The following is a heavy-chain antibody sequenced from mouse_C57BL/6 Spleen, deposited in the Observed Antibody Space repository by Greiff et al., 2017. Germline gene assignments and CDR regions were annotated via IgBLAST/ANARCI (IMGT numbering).Heavy chain of an antibody. D-gene: IGHD1-1*01. J-gene: IGHJ1*03. CDR3: TRGDALLRGYFDV. CDR1: GFTFSSYA. CDR2: ISSGGDYI. Sequence: VESGEGLVKPGGSLKLSCAASGFTFSSYAMSWVRQTPEKRLEWVAYISSGGDYIYYADTVKGRFTISRDNARNTLYLQMSSLKSEDTAMYYCTRGDALLRGYFDVWGTGTTVTVSS. V-gene: IGHV5-9-1*02.